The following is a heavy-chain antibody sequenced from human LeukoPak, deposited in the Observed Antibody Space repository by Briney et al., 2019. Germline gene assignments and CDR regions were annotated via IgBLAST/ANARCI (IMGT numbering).Heavy chain of an antibody. V-gene: IGHV3-23*01. D-gene: IGHD3-22*01. CDR3: AKAKSYYYDSSGTYDAFDI. CDR2: LSGSGCRT. J-gene: IGHJ3*02. CDR1: GFTFSSYA. Sequence: GGSLRLSCAASGFTFSSYAMNWVRQAPGKGLEWVSGLSGSGCRTYYADSVKGRFTISRDNSKNTLYLQMNSLSAEDTAVYYCAKAKSYYYDSSGTYDAFDIWGQGTMVTVSS.